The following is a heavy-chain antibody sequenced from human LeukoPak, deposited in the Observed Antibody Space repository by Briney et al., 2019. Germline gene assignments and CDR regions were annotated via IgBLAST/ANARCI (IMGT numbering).Heavy chain of an antibody. D-gene: IGHD3-10*01. CDR3: ARPAGYYGSGTEIDY. J-gene: IGHJ4*02. Sequence: PSETLSLTCTVSGGSISSSSYYWGWIRQPPGKGLEWIGSIYYSGSTYYNPSLKSRVTISVDPSKNQFSLKVSSVTAADTAVYYCARPAGYYGSGTEIDYWGQGTLVTVSS. V-gene: IGHV4-39*01. CDR1: GGSISSSSYY. CDR2: IYYSGST.